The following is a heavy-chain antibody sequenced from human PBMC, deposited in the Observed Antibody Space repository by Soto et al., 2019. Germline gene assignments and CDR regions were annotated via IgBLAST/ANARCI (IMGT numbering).Heavy chain of an antibody. V-gene: IGHV4-59*01. CDR3: ARGNRDYYDSSGYYFNY. Sequence: SETLSLTCTVSGGSISTYYWSWIRQAPGKGLEWIGYINYSGSTNYNPSLKSRVTVSVDTSKNELSLNLNSVTAADTAVYYCARGNRDYYDSSGYYFNYWGQGALVTVSS. CDR2: INYSGST. D-gene: IGHD3-22*01. CDR1: GGSISTYY. J-gene: IGHJ4*02.